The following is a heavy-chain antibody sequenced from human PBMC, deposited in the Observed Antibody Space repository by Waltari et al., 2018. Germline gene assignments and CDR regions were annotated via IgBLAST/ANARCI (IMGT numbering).Heavy chain of an antibody. V-gene: IGHV3-23*01. D-gene: IGHD6-25*01. J-gene: IGHJ4*02. CDR1: GFTFANFA. Sequence: EVQLLESGGGLVQPGGSLRLSCAVSGFTFANFAMSWVRRAPGKGLEWVSTIDDSGDSTDYADSVKGRFTISRDNSKNTLYLQMNSLRAEDTAVYYCAKGGGAAYFGYWGQGTLVTVSS. CDR3: AKGGGAAYFGY. CDR2: IDDSGDST.